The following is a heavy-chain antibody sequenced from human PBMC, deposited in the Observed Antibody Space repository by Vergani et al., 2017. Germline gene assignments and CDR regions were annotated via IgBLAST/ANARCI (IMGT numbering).Heavy chain of an antibody. J-gene: IGHJ4*02. D-gene: IGHD4-17*01. CDR1: GYTFTSYY. CDR3: AREDYTDYGDFTGEIDY. V-gene: IGHV1-46*01. Sequence: QVQLVQSGAEVKKPGASVKVSCKASGYTFTSYYMHWVRQAPGQGLEWMGIINPSGGSTSYAQKFQGRVNMTRDTSTSTIYMELSSLRSEDTAVYYCAREDYTDYGDFTGEIDYWGQGTLVTVSS. CDR2: INPSGGST.